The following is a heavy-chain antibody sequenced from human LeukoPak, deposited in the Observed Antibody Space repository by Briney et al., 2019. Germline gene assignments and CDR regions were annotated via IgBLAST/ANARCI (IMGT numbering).Heavy chain of an antibody. CDR1: GGTFSSYA. D-gene: IGHD3-22*01. Sequence: SVKVSCKASGGTFSSYAISWVRQAPGQGLEWMGGIIPIFGTANYAQKFQGRVTITADESTSTAYMELSSLRSEDTAVYYCARDAPPDYYDSSGYLDYWGQGTLVTVSS. J-gene: IGHJ4*02. CDR2: IIPIFGTA. V-gene: IGHV1-69*13. CDR3: ARDAPPDYYDSSGYLDY.